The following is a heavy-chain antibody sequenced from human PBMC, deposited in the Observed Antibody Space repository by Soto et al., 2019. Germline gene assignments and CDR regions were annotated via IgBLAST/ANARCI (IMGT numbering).Heavy chain of an antibody. Sequence: KASETLSLTCAVSGGSISSSYWWTWVRQAPGKGLQWIGEIYHSGITNYNPSLRSRVSMSVDKSNNEFSLSLTSVTAADTAVYYCATLPPRIVVVFTEMPKWGQGILVTGSS. CDR1: GGSISSSYW. V-gene: IGHV4-4*02. D-gene: IGHD2-21*01. CDR2: IYHSGIT. CDR3: ATLPPRIVVVFTEMPK. J-gene: IGHJ1*01.